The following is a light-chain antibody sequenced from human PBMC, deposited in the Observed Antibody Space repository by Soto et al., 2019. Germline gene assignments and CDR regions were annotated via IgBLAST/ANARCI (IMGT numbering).Light chain of an antibody. CDR1: QIVSSN. CDR2: GAS. J-gene: IGKJ1*01. CDR3: QQYNNWPLT. Sequence: EILMTQSPATLSVSPGERATLSCRASQIVSSNLAWYQQKPGQAPRLLIYGASTRATGIPARFSGSGSGTEFTLTISSLQSEDFAVYFCQQYNNWPLTFGQGTKVDIK. V-gene: IGKV3-15*01.